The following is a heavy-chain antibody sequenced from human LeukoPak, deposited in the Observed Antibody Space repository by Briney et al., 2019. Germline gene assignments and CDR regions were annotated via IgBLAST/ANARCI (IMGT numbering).Heavy chain of an antibody. CDR3: ARGSLNYGGNSAHPLVY. Sequence: PSETLSLTCTVSGGSISSYYWSWIRRPPGKGLEWIGYIYYSGSTNYNPSLKSRVTISVDTSKNQFSLKLSSVTAADTAVYYCARGSLNYGGNSAHPLVYWGQGTLVTVSS. D-gene: IGHD4-23*01. V-gene: IGHV4-59*01. CDR2: IYYSGST. CDR1: GGSISSYY. J-gene: IGHJ4*02.